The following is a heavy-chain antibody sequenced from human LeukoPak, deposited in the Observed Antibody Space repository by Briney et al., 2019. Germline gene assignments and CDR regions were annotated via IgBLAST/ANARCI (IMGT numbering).Heavy chain of an antibody. D-gene: IGHD2-2*02. CDR2: IIPIFGTA. J-gene: IGHJ6*03. CDR3: ASARGIVVVPAAIPHYMDV. CDR1: GGTFSSYA. V-gene: IGHV1-69*13. Sequence: ASVKVSCKASGGTFSSYAISWVRQAPGQGLEWMGGIIPIFGTANYAQKFQGRVTITADESTSTAYMELSSLRSEDTAVYYCASARGIVVVPAAIPHYMDVWGKGTTVTVSS.